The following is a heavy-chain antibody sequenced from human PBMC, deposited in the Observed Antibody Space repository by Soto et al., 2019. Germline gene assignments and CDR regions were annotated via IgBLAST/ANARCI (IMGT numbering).Heavy chain of an antibody. CDR3: ARSGSSSPRYYYYYGMDV. J-gene: IGHJ6*02. CDR2: IYYSGST. D-gene: IGHD6-6*01. Sequence: PSETLSLTCTVSGGSISSGGYYWSWIRQHPGEGLEWIGYIYYSGSTYYNPSLKSRVTISVDTSKNQFSLKLSSVTAADTAVYYCARSGSSSPRYYYYYGMDVWGQGTTVTVSS. V-gene: IGHV4-31*03. CDR1: GGSISSGGYY.